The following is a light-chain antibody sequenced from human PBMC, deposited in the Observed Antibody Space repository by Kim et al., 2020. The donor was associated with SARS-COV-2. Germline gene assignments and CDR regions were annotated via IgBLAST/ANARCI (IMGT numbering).Light chain of an antibody. J-gene: IGKJ2*01. V-gene: IGKV3-20*01. CDR3: QQYASAPYT. CDR1: QSVSRSL. Sequence: SPGERPTLACRASQSVSRSLLAWYQHKTGQTPTLLIYDSSARAAGTPDRFSGSGSGTDFTLTISGGEPEDFAVYYCQQYASAPYTFGQGTKLEI. CDR2: DSS.